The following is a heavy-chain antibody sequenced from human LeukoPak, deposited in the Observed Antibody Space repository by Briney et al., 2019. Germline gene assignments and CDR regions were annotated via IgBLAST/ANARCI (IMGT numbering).Heavy chain of an antibody. CDR2: LHPNNGAT. V-gene: IGHV1-2*02. CDR3: ARDAAFDI. CDR1: GYTFTGTGWY. Sequence: ASVKVSCKASGYTFTGTGWYLYWLRQAPGQGLECMGWLHPNNGATGYAQKFQGRVAMTRDTSISTAYMELRRLRPDDTAVYYCARDAAFDIWGQGTMVTVSS. J-gene: IGHJ3*02.